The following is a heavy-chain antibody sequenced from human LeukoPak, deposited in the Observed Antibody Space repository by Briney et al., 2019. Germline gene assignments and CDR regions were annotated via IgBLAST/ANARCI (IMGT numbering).Heavy chain of an antibody. CDR2: ISSSSSYI. CDR3: ARGVVAAAGTYYYYYGMDV. V-gene: IGHV3-21*01. D-gene: IGHD6-13*01. CDR1: GFTFSSDS. Sequence: GGSLRLSCAASGFTFSSDSRNWVRQAPGKGLEWVSSISSSSSYIYYADSVKGRFTISRDNAKNSLYLQMNSLRAEDTAVYYCARGVVAAAGTYYYYYGMDVWGQGTTVTVSS. J-gene: IGHJ6*02.